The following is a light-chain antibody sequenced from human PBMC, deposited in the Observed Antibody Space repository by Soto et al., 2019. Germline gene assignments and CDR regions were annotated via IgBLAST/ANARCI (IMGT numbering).Light chain of an antibody. V-gene: IGKV3-20*01. CDR2: GAS. CDR3: QQYGSSPYT. J-gene: IGKJ5*01. CDR1: QSMGSN. Sequence: EIVLTQSPATMSVSPGERATLSCRASQSMGSNVAWYQQKPGQAPRLLIYGASTRAAGIPARFSGSGSGTDFTLTISRLEPEDFAVYYCQQYGSSPYTFGLGTRLEIK.